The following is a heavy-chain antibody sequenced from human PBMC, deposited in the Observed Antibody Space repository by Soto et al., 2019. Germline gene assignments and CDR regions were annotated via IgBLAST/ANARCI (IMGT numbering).Heavy chain of an antibody. CDR1: GYSISSDRW. J-gene: IGHJ5*02. D-gene: IGHD2-21*01. CDR3: ASSKYDVVAGSVWFDP. V-gene: IGHV4-28*01. CDR2: IHYGGNT. Sequence: SETLSLTCGVSGYSISSDRWWVWIRQTPGRGLEWIGYIHYGGNTYYNPSLKGRVTISLDYSRNQFSLRLNSVTAADTAVYFCASSKYDVVAGSVWFDPWGQGTLVTVSS.